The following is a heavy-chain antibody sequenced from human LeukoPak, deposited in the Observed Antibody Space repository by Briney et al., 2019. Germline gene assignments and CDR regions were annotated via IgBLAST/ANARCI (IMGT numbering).Heavy chain of an antibody. D-gene: IGHD3-22*01. CDR1: GFTFSNYA. CDR2: ISESGDYT. J-gene: IGHJ4*02. Sequence: PGGSLRLSCAASGFTFSNYAMSWVRQAPGKGLEWVSAISESGDYTHYADSVKGRFTISRDTSKSTLYLQLSSLRAEDTAIYYCAKGIHSTGYYPFDYWGQGTLVTVSS. V-gene: IGHV3-23*01. CDR3: AKGIHSTGYYPFDY.